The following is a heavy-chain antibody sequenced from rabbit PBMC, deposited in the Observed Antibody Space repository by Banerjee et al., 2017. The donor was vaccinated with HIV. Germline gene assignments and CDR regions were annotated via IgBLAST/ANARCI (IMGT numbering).Heavy chain of an antibody. V-gene: IGHV1S40*01. CDR2: IYAVSGGST. D-gene: IGHD4-1*01. Sequence: QSLEESGGDLVKPEGSLTLTCTASGIDFSGSNYMYWVRQAPGKGLEWIACIYAVSGGSTYYASWAKGRFTISKASSTTVTLQMTSLTAADTASYFCARDLAGVIGWNFNLWGPGTLVTVS. J-gene: IGHJ4*01. CDR1: GIDFSGSNY. CDR3: ARDLAGVIGWNFNL.